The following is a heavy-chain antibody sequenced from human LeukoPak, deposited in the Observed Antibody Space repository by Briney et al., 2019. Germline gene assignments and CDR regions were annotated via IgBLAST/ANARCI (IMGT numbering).Heavy chain of an antibody. CDR3: ATSRGYFFRWFQH. D-gene: IGHD3-22*01. CDR2: IASSGSTI. J-gene: IGHJ1*01. Sequence: GGSLRLSCSASGFTFSNYEMNWVRQAPGKGLEWVSYIASSGSTIYYAVSVKGRFTISRDNAKSSLFLQMNSLRADDTAVYYCATSRGYFFRWFQHWGQGTLVTVSS. V-gene: IGHV3-48*03. CDR1: GFTFSNYE.